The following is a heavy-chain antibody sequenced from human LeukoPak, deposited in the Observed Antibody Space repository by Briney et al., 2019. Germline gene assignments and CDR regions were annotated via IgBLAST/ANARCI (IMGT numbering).Heavy chain of an antibody. Sequence: ASVKVSCKASGGTFSSYTISWVRQAPGQGLEWMGRIIPILGIANYAQKFQGRVTITVDKSTSTAYMELSSLRSEDTAVYYCARGSLGYYDSRPLPPRIWGQGTMVTVSS. V-gene: IGHV1-69*02. CDR2: IIPILGIA. D-gene: IGHD3-22*01. CDR3: ARGSLGYYDSRPLPPRI. J-gene: IGHJ3*02. CDR1: GGTFSSYT.